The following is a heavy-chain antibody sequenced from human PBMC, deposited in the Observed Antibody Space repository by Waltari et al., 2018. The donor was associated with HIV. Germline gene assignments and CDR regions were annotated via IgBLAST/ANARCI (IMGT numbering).Heavy chain of an antibody. Sequence: QVQLVESGGGVVQPGGSLGLSCAASGLTFSSYGMHWVRQAPGKGLEWVAFIRYDGSNKYYADSVKGRFTISRDNSKNTLYLQMNSLRAEDTAVYYCAKDGSGIGYWGQGTLVTVSS. J-gene: IGHJ4*02. CDR2: IRYDGSNK. CDR3: AKDGSGIGY. CDR1: GLTFSSYG. V-gene: IGHV3-30*02. D-gene: IGHD3-10*01.